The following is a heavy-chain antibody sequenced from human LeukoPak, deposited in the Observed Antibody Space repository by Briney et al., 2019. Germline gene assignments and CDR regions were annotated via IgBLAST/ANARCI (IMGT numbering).Heavy chain of an antibody. V-gene: IGHV3-7*01. Sequence: GGSLRLSCAASGFTFSSHWMSWVRQAPGKGLEWVANIKQDGSEKYYEDSVKGRFTISRDNAKNSLYLQMNSLRAEDTAVYYCAREYSSTHNWFDPWGQGTLVTVSS. CDR1: GFTFSSHW. CDR2: IKQDGSEK. J-gene: IGHJ5*02. CDR3: AREYSSTHNWFDP. D-gene: IGHD6-13*01.